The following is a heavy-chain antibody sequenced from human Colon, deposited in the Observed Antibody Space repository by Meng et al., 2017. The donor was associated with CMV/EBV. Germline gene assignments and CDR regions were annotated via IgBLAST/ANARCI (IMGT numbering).Heavy chain of an antibody. Sequence: GESLKISCVASEITRRPYAINWVRQSPGKGLEWVAFVGNDGIKKHSADSVKGRFTISRDNSKSTLYLQMNSLRTEDTAVYYCASEYGGDSGGTWGQGTLVTVSS. CDR1: EITRRPYA. CDR2: VGNDGIKK. V-gene: IGHV3-30*02. D-gene: IGHD4-23*01. CDR3: ASEYGGDSGGT. J-gene: IGHJ4*02.